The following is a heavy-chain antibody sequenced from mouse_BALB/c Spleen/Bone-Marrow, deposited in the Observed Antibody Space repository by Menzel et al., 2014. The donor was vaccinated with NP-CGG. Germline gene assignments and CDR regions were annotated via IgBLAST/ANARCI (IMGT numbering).Heavy chain of an antibody. CDR1: GFTFTDYY. CDR3: ARDKGNVFFDY. J-gene: IGHJ2*01. Sequence: EVKLMESGGGLVQPGGSLRLSCAPSGFTFTDYYMNWVRQPPGKALEWLGFIRNKANGYTTEYSASVEGRFTISRDNSQSILYLQMNTLRAEDSATYYCARDKGNVFFDYWGQGTTLTVSS. CDR2: IRNKANGYTT. V-gene: IGHV7-3*02.